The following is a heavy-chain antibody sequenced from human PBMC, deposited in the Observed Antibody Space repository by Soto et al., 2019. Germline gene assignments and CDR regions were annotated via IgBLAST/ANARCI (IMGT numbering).Heavy chain of an antibody. CDR3: ARGTYYYDSSGYLVSGY. V-gene: IGHV1-46*01. J-gene: IGHJ4*02. CDR1: GYTFTSYY. Sequence: GASVKVSCKASGYTFTSYYIHWVRQAPGQGLEWMGIINPSGGTTTYAQNFQGRVTMTRDTSTSTAYMELSSLRSEDTAVYYCARGTYYYDSSGYLVSGYWGQGTLVTVS. D-gene: IGHD3-22*01. CDR2: INPSGGTT.